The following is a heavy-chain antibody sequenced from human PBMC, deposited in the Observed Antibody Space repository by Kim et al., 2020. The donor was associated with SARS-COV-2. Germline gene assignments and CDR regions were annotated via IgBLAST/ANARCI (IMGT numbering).Heavy chain of an antibody. D-gene: IGHD7-27*01. V-gene: IGHV4-34*01. CDR2: INHSGST. Sequence: SETLSLTCAVYGGSFSGYYWSWIRQPPGKGLEWIGEINHSGSTNYNPSLKSRVTISVDTSKNQFSLKLSSVTAADTAVYYCARGLWGGLFDYWGQGTLVTVSS. CDR3: ARGLWGGLFDY. CDR1: GGSFSGYY. J-gene: IGHJ4*02.